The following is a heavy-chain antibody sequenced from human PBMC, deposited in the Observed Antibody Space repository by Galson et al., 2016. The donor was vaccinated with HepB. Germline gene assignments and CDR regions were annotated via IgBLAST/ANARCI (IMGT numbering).Heavy chain of an antibody. CDR3: ANEDDAYCGGACYPYYFGH. V-gene: IGHV3-30*18. CDR1: GFNFGSYA. Sequence: SLRLSCAASGFNFGSYAMHWVRQAPGKGLEWVAVISHDGGSKYYADSVKGRLTISRDNSNNALFLEMNSLRAEDTAVYYCANEDDAYCGGACYPYYFGHWGQGTLVTVSS. CDR2: ISHDGGSK. D-gene: IGHD2-21*02. J-gene: IGHJ4*02.